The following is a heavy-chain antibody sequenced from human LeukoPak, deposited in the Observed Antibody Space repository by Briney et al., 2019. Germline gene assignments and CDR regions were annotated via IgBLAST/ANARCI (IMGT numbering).Heavy chain of an antibody. V-gene: IGHV2-70*11. D-gene: IGHD2-8*01. CDR3: ARGVNWFDP. CDR1: GFTFSSYAM. CDR2: IDWDDDE. Sequence: LRLSCAASGFTFSSYAMSWIRQPPGKALEWLARIDWDDDEYYSTSLQTRLTISKDTSKNQVVLTMANMDPVDTATYYCARGVNWFDPWGQGTLVTVSS. J-gene: IGHJ5*02.